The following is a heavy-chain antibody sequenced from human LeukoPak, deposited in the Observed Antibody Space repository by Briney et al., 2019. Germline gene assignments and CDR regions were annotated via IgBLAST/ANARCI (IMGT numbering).Heavy chain of an antibody. CDR2: INPNSGGT. D-gene: IGHD3-10*01. J-gene: IGHJ4*02. CDR1: GYTLTGYY. CDR3: ARGYYYGSGSNDFDY. Sequence: GASVKVSCKASGYTLTGYYMHWVRQAPGQGLEWMGWINPNSGGTNYAQKFQGRVTMTRDTSISTAYMELSRLRSDDTAVYYCARGYYYGSGSNDFDYWGQGTLVTVSS. V-gene: IGHV1-2*02.